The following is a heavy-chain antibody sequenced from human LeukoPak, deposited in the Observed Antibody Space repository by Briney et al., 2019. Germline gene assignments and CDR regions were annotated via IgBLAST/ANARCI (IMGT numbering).Heavy chain of an antibody. CDR2: IYSGGST. V-gene: IGHV3-53*05. CDR3: AKDQEYDFWSGYYPHY. CDR1: GFTVSSNY. D-gene: IGHD3-3*01. J-gene: IGHJ4*02. Sequence: GGSLRLSCAASGFTVSSNYMSWVRQAPGKGLEWVSVIYSGGSTYYADSVKGRFTISRDNSKNTLYLQMNSLRAEDTAVYYCAKDQEYDFWSGYYPHYWGQGTLVTVSS.